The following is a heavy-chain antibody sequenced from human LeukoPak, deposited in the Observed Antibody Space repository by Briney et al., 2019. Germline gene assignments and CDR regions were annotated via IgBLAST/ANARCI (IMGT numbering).Heavy chain of an antibody. V-gene: IGHV4-39*01. CDR2: IYYSGST. Sequence: SETLAVDCTVPGGSISSSSYYWGWIRQPPGKGLEWIGSIYYSGSTYYNPSLKSRVTISVDTSKNQFSLKLSSVTAADTAVYYCARRGYGGYDRSPDYWGQGTLVTVSS. J-gene: IGHJ4*02. CDR3: ARRGYGGYDRSPDY. CDR1: GGSISSSSYY. D-gene: IGHD5-12*01.